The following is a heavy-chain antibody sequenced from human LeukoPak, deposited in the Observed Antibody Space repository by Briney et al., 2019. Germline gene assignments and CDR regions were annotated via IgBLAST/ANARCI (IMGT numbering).Heavy chain of an antibody. Sequence: GGSLRLSCTASGFNFGSDAMHWARQAPGKGLEWVSTISNGGDPFYGDSVKGRSTISRDESTNTFSLQLDSLRVEDMGVYYCALLSGGTFDYWGQGTQVTVAS. CDR3: ALLSGGTFDY. J-gene: IGHJ4*02. CDR2: ISNGGDP. CDR1: GFNFGSDA. V-gene: IGHV3-53*01. D-gene: IGHD2/OR15-2a*01.